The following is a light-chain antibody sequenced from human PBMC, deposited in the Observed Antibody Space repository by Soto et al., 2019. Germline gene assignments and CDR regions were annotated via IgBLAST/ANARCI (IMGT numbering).Light chain of an antibody. CDR1: SSNVGGYNY. V-gene: IGLV2-11*01. J-gene: IGLJ3*02. Sequence: QSALTQPRSVSASPGQSVTISCTGTSSNVGGYNYVSWYQQNPGKAPKLMIYDARKRPPGVPDRFSGSKSGNAAFLTTSGLQVEDEADYYCCSYAASYTLLFGGGTKVTVL. CDR2: DAR. CDR3: CSYAASYTLL.